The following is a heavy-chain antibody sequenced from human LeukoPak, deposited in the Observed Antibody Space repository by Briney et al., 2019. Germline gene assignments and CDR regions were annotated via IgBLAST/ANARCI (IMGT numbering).Heavy chain of an antibody. V-gene: IGHV5-51*01. J-gene: IGHJ4*02. D-gene: IGHD3-9*01. CDR3: ARSHDILTGYYDY. CDR1: GYFFNSYW. Sequence: GESLKISCKGSGYFFNSYWIGWVRQMPGKGLEWMGIIYPGDSETRYSPSFQGQVTISADKSISTAYLQWSSLKASDTAMYYCARSHDILTGYYDYWGQGTLVTVSS. CDR2: IYPGDSET.